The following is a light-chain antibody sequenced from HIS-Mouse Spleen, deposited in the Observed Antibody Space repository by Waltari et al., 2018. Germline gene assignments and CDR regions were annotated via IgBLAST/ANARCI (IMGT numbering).Light chain of an antibody. Sequence: QSALTQPASVSGSPGQSITISCTGTSSDVGSYNLVSWYQQHPGKAPKLMIYEDSKRPSGFSNRFSGSKSGNTASLTISGLQAEDEADYYCCSYAGSSTVVFGGGTKLTVL. J-gene: IGLJ2*01. CDR3: CSYAGSSTVV. CDR1: SSDVGSYNL. V-gene: IGLV2-23*01. CDR2: EDS.